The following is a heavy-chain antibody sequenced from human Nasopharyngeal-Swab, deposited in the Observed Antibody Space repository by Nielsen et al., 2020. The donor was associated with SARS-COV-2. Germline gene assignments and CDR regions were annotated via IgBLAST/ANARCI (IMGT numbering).Heavy chain of an antibody. V-gene: IGHV4-34*01. Sequence: SETLSLTCAVYGGSFSGYYWSWIRQPPGKGLEWIGEINHSGSTNYNPSLKSRVTISVDTSKNQFSLKLSSVTAADTAVYYCARGLFQDDTTRDYWGQGTLVTVSS. CDR3: ARGLFQDDTTRDY. J-gene: IGHJ4*02. D-gene: IGHD3-22*01. CDR2: INHSGST. CDR1: GGSFSGYY.